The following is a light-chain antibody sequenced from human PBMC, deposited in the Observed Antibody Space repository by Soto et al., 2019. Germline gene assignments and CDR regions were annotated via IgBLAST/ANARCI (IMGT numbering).Light chain of an antibody. J-gene: IGKJ2*01. CDR3: QHYGGSPLYT. CDR1: QSVTSSH. Sequence: EIVLTQSPGTLSLSPGERATLSCRASQSVTSSHLAWYQQKPGQAPRLLIYDTSIRATGIPDRFSGSASGTDFTLTVSRLEPEDFAVYYCQHYGGSPLYTFGQGTKMEI. V-gene: IGKV3-20*01. CDR2: DTS.